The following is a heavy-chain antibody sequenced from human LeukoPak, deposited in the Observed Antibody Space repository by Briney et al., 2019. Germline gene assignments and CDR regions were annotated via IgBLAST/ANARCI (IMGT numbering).Heavy chain of an antibody. Sequence: STVQVSGQASRGTFSSYIIIWLRQAPGQGHEWLRRLIPILGIANYAQKFQRRVTITADKCTSTTYMELSSLRSEDTAVYYCARDPAGTTRPTTSTSDYWVQGTMVTVSS. D-gene: IGHD1-7*01. CDR1: RGTFSSYI. CDR2: LIPILGIA. CDR3: ARDPAGTTRPTTSTSDY. V-gene: IGHV1-69*04. J-gene: IGHJ4*02.